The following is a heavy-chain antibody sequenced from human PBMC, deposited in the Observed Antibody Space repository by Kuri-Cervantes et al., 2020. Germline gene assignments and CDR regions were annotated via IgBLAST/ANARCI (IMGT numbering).Heavy chain of an antibody. V-gene: IGHV3-30*19. D-gene: IGHD3-16*01. J-gene: IGHJ6*02. CDR2: ISYDGSNK. CDR1: GFSFSLFG. CDR3: ARDGRDPESRDWGYGMDV. Sequence: GESLKISCAASGFSFSLFGMHWVRQAPGKGLGWVAVISYDGSNKYYADSVKGRFTISRDNSKNTLYLQMNSLRAEDTAVYYCARDGRDPESRDWGYGMDVWGQGTTVTVSS.